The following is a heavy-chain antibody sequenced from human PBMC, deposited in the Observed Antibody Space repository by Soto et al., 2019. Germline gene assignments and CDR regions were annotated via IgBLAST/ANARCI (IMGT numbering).Heavy chain of an antibody. CDR1: GYRFTTYD. V-gene: IGHV1-8*01. J-gene: IGHJ4*02. CDR2: MNPDSGNT. Sequence: QVQLEQSGAEVKKPGASVKVSCKASGYRFTTYDFNWVRRAPGQGFEWMEWMNPDSGNTGYAQKFQGRVTMTRDTSISTAYMELSSLRSEDTAVYYCARGPRNWGFDFWGQGTLVTVSS. D-gene: IGHD7-27*01. CDR3: ARGPRNWGFDF.